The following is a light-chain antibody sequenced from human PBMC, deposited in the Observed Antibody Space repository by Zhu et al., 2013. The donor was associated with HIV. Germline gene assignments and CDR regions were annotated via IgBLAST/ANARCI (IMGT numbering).Light chain of an antibody. CDR3: TSYTSSTTLI. Sequence: QSALTQPASVSGSPGQSITISCTGTSSDIGGYNFVSWYQQHPGKVPKLMIYEVANRPSGVSDRFSGSKSGNTASLTISGLQAEDEAHYYCTSYTSSTTLIFGGGTKVTVL. V-gene: IGLV2-14*01. CDR1: SSDIGGYNF. J-gene: IGLJ2*01. CDR2: EVA.